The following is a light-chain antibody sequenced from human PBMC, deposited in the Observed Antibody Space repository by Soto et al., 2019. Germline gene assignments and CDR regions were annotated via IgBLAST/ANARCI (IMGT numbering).Light chain of an antibody. CDR2: DSS. Sequence: EIVLTQSPATLSLSPGERATLSCRASQTITKYLAWYQQKPGQAPRLLIYDSSNRATVIPARFSGSGSGTDFTLTISSLESEDFAVYSCQQYNYWPPITFGQGTRLEIK. CDR1: QTITKY. CDR3: QQYNYWPPIT. J-gene: IGKJ5*01. V-gene: IGKV3-11*01.